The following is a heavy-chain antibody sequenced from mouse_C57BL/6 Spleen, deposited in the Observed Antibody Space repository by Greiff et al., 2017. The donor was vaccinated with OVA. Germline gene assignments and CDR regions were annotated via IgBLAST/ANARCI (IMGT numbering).Heavy chain of an antibody. J-gene: IGHJ2*01. V-gene: IGHV1-64*01. CDR1: GYTFTSYW. CDR3: ARWEGGYYFDY. CDR2: IHPTSGST. Sequence: VQLQQPGAELVKPGASVKLSCKASGYTFTSYWMHWVKQRPGQGLEWIGMIHPTSGSTNYNEKFKSKATLTVDKSSSTAYMQLSSLTSEDSAVYYCARWEGGYYFDYWGQGTTLTVSS. D-gene: IGHD4-1*01.